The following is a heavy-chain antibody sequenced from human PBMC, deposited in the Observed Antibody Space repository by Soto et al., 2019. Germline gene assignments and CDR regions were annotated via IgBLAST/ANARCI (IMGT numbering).Heavy chain of an antibody. CDR1: GLTFNNAW. J-gene: IGHJ5*02. Sequence: VGSLRLSCGASGLTFNNAWMNWVRQAPGKGLEWVALIKSQVDGGTVDYAAPVKGRFTISRDDSKNTLYLQMTSLKTEDRAVYYCATESAAALVSWGQGTLVTVSS. D-gene: IGHD6-13*01. V-gene: IGHV3-15*01. CDR2: IKSQVDGGTV. CDR3: ATESAAALVS.